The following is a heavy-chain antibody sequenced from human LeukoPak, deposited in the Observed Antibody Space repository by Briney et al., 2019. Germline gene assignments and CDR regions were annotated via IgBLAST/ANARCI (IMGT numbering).Heavy chain of an antibody. V-gene: IGHV3-23*01. CDR3: AKDQTYYYDSSGYSTDAFDI. J-gene: IGHJ3*02. CDR1: GFTVSSNY. Sequence: PGGSLRLSCAASGFTVSSNYMSWVRQAPGKGLEWVSAISGSGGSTYYADSVKGRFTVSRDNSKNTLYLQMNSLRAEDTAVYYCAKDQTYYYDSSGYSTDAFDIWGQGTMVTVSS. CDR2: ISGSGGST. D-gene: IGHD3-22*01.